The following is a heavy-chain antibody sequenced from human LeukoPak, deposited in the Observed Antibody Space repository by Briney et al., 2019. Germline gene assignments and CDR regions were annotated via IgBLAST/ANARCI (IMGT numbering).Heavy chain of an antibody. Sequence: SETLSLTCTVSGGSISSGSYYWSWIRQPAGKGLEWIGRIYTSGSTNYNPSLKSRVTISVDTSKNQFSLKLSSVTAADTAVYYCARGLGYSSSWPTPTFDYWGQGTLVTVSS. CDR1: GGSISSGSYY. J-gene: IGHJ4*02. CDR2: IYTSGST. D-gene: IGHD6-13*01. V-gene: IGHV4-61*02. CDR3: ARGLGYSSSWPTPTFDY.